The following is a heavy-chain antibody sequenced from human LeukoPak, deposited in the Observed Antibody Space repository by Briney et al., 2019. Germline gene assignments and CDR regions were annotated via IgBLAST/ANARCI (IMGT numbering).Heavy chain of an antibody. CDR3: ARGESFESRDDSSGYYAY. D-gene: IGHD3-22*01. V-gene: IGHV4-39*07. CDR1: GGSISSSSYY. Sequence: PSETLSLTCTVSGGSISSSSYYWGWIRQPPGKGLEWIGSIYYSGSTNYNPSLKSRVTISVDTSKNQFSLKLSSVTAADTAVYYCARGESFESRDDSSGYYAYWGQGTLVTVSS. CDR2: IYYSGST. J-gene: IGHJ4*02.